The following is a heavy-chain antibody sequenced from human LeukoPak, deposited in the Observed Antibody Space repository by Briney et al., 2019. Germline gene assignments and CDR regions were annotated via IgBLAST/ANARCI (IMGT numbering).Heavy chain of an antibody. CDR3: ASTTDILGYCSSTSCAFDY. J-gene: IGHJ4*02. CDR1: GFTFSSYS. Sequence: GGSLRLSCAASGFTFSSYSMNWVRQAPGKGLEWVSSISSSSSYIYYADSVKGRFTISRDIAKNSLYLQMNSLRAEDTAVYYCASTTDILGYCSSTSCAFDYWGQGTLVTVSS. CDR2: ISSSSSYI. D-gene: IGHD2-2*01. V-gene: IGHV3-21*01.